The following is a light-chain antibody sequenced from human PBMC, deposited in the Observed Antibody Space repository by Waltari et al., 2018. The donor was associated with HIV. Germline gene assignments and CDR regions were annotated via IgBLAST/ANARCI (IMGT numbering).Light chain of an antibody. J-gene: IGKJ4*01. CDR3: QQFNSYPLT. V-gene: IGKV1-9*01. CDR1: QGISRY. CDR2: TAS. Sequence: DIQLTQSPSFLSVSVGDRVTTTCRASQGISRYLAWYQQRAGKAPKVLIYTASTLQSGVPSRFSGSGSGTEFTLTISSLQPEDVATYYCQQFNSYPLTFGGGTKVEIK.